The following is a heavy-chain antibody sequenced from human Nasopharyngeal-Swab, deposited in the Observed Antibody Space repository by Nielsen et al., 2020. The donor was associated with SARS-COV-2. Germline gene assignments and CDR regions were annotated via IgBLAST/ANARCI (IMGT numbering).Heavy chain of an antibody. D-gene: IGHD5-24*01. Sequence: SETLSLTCAVYGGSFSGYYWSWIRQPPGKGLEWIGNIKYSGNTNYNPSLKSRVTISVDTSKNQFSLNLSSVTAADTAVYYCAREMASFDNWGQGTLVTVSS. V-gene: IGHV4-34*01. CDR1: GGSFSGYY. CDR2: IKYSGNT. CDR3: AREMASFDN. J-gene: IGHJ4*02.